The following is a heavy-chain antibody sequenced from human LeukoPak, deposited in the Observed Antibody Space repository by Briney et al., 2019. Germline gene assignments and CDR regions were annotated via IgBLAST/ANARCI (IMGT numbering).Heavy chain of an antibody. Sequence: GGSLRLSCAASGFTFDDYGMSWVRQAPGKGLEWVSGINWNGGSTGYADSVKGRFTISRDNAKNSLYLQMNSLRAEDTALYYCAKDSYYDSSAVFDYWGQGTLVTVSS. V-gene: IGHV3-20*04. CDR1: GFTFDDYG. J-gene: IGHJ4*02. CDR3: AKDSYYDSSAVFDY. CDR2: INWNGGST. D-gene: IGHD3-22*01.